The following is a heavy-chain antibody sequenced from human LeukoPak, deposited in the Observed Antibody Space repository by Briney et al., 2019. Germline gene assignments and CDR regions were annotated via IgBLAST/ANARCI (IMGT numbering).Heavy chain of an antibody. CDR2: IYSGGTT. J-gene: IGHJ4*02. CDR1: GFTVSGNY. D-gene: IGHD3-22*01. Sequence: GGSLRLSCAVSGFTVSGNYMSWVRQAPGKGLEWVSLIYSGGTTYYADSVKGRFTISRDNSKNTLYMQMNSLRAEDTAVYYCARANNYYDSSGYYPNFDYWGQGTLVTVSS. CDR3: ARANNYYDSSGYYPNFDY. V-gene: IGHV3-53*05.